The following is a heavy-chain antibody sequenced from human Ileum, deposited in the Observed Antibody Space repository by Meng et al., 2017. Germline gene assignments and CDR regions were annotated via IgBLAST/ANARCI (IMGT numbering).Heavy chain of an antibody. J-gene: IGHJ6*02. V-gene: IGHV4-61*02. D-gene: IGHD6-13*01. CDR1: GGSISSGSYY. CDR2: IYTSGST. Sequence: SETLSLTCTVSGGSISSGSYYWSWIRQPAGRRLEWIGRIYTSGSTNYNPSLKSRVTMSVDTSKNQFSLKLSSVTAADTAVYYCARDPRIAAAGLRGYYYYGMDVWGQGTTVTVSS. CDR3: ARDPRIAAAGLRGYYYYGMDV.